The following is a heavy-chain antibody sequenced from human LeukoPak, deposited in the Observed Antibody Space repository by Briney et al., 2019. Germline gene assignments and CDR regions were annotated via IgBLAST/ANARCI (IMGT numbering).Heavy chain of an antibody. D-gene: IGHD3-10*01. CDR2: IRSKAYGGTT. J-gene: IGHJ6*02. V-gene: IGHV3-49*03. Sequence: GGSLRLSCTASGFTFGDYAMSWFRQAPGKGLEWVGFIRSKAYGGTTEYAASVKGRFTISRDDSKSIAYLQMNSLKTEDTAVYYCTRDGSGSYFPYYGMGVWGQGTTVTVSS. CDR3: TRDGSGSYFPYYGMGV. CDR1: GFTFGDYA.